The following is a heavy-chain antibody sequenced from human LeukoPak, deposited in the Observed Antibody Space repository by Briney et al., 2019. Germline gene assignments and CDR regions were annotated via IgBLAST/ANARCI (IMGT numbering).Heavy chain of an antibody. CDR3: ARDPGRGSCFDY. J-gene: IGHJ4*02. D-gene: IGHD2-15*01. CDR2: IKQDGSEM. CDR1: GFTFSSYW. Sequence: GGSRRLSCAASGFTFSSYWMNWVRQAPEKGLEWVANIKQDGSEMYYVDSVKGRFTISRDNTKNSLYLQMNNLRVGDTAVYYCARDPGRGSCFDYWGQGTLVTVSS. V-gene: IGHV3-7*01.